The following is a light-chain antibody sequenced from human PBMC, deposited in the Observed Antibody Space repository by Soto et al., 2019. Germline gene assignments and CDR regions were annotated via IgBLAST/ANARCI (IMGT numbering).Light chain of an antibody. CDR3: GTWDSRLSAVV. CDR2: DDN. CDR1: RSNIGKNY. Sequence: QSVLTQPHSVSAAPGQKVTISCSGSRSNIGKNYVSWYFHLPGTAPKLVIYDDNKRPSGIPDRFSGSKSDTSATLGITGLQTGDEADYYCGTWDSRLSAVVFGTGTKLTVL. J-gene: IGLJ1*01. V-gene: IGLV1-51*01.